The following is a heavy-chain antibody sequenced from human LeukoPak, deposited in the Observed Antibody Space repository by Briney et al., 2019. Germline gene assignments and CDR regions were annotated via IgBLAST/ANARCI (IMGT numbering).Heavy chain of an antibody. J-gene: IGHJ4*02. D-gene: IGHD6-6*01. CDR1: GFTVTSNY. V-gene: IGHV3-53*01. CDR2: YSGGST. Sequence: GGSLRLSCAASGFTVTSNYMSWVRQAPGKGLEWVSVYSGGSTYYSDSVKGRFTISRDTSKNMLYLQMNSLRAEDTAVYYCARSYSSSSGGFYYFDYWGQGTLVTVSS. CDR3: ARSYSSSSGGFYYFDY.